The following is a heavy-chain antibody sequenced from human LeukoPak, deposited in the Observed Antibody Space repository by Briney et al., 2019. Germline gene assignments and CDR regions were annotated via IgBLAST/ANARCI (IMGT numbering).Heavy chain of an antibody. J-gene: IGHJ6*02. Sequence: KPGGSLRLSCAASGLTFSSYSMNWVRQAPGKGLEWVSSISSSSSYIYYADSVKGRFTISRDNAKNSLYLQMNSLRAEDTAVYYCARGPDSGSYYGYYYGMDVWGQGTTVTVSS. CDR1: GLTFSSYS. CDR3: ARGPDSGSYYGYYYGMDV. D-gene: IGHD1-26*01. CDR2: ISSSSSYI. V-gene: IGHV3-21*01.